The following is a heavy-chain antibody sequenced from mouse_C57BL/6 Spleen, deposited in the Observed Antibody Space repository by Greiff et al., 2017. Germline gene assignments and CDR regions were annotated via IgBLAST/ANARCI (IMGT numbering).Heavy chain of an antibody. Sequence: EVQVVESEGGLVQPGSSMKLSCTASGFTFSDYYMAWVRQVPEKGLEWVANINYDGSSTYYLDSLKSRFIISRDNAKNILYLQMSSLKSEDTATYYCARDSGTGAMDYWGQGTPVTVSS. D-gene: IGHD4-1*01. V-gene: IGHV5-16*01. CDR3: ARDSGTGAMDY. CDR2: INYDGSST. J-gene: IGHJ4*01. CDR1: GFTFSDYY.